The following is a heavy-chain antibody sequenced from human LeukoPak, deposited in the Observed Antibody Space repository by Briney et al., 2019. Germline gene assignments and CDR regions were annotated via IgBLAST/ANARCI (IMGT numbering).Heavy chain of an antibody. CDR2: INTYNGNT. Sequence: ASVKVSCKVSGYAFSSYSISWVRQAPGQGLEWMGWINTYNGNTNYAQKLQGRVSMTIDTSAGTAYMELRSLRSDDTAVYYCARDKGWSYEAAVDYWAQGTLVTVSS. J-gene: IGHJ4*02. CDR1: GYAFSSYS. CDR3: ARDKGWSYEAAVDY. D-gene: IGHD6-19*01. V-gene: IGHV1-18*04.